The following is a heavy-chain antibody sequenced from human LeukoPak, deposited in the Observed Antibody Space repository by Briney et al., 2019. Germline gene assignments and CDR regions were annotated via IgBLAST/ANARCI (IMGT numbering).Heavy chain of an antibody. CDR3: ARFETVAAKPIEH. CDR2: ISYDGSNK. Sequence: GRSLRLSCAASGFTFSSYGMHWVRQAPGKGLGWVAVISYDGSNKYYADSVKGRFTISRDNSKNTLYLQMNSLRAEDTAVYYCARFETVAAKPIEHWGPGTLVTVSS. V-gene: IGHV3-30*03. CDR1: GFTFSSYG. D-gene: IGHD6-19*01. J-gene: IGHJ1*01.